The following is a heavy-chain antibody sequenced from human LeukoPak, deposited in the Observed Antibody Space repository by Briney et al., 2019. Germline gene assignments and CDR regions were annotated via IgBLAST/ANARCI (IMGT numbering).Heavy chain of an antibody. Sequence: SETLSLTCAVYGGSFSGYYWNWIRQPPGKGLEWIGEINHSGSTNYNPSLKNRVTISVDTSKNQFSLKLSSVAAADTAVYCCARGRGGYDYVWGSYRYPYYFDYWGQGTLVTVSS. D-gene: IGHD3-16*02. CDR3: ARGRGGYDYVWGSYRYPYYFDY. V-gene: IGHV4-34*01. CDR1: GGSFSGYY. J-gene: IGHJ4*02. CDR2: INHSGST.